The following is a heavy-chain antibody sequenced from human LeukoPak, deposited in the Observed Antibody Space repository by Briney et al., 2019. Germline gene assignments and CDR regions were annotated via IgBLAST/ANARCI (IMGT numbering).Heavy chain of an antibody. D-gene: IGHD5-18*01. CDR1: GYTFTSYY. J-gene: IGHJ5*02. Sequence: ASVKVSCTASGYTFTSYYMHWVRQAPGQGLEWMGIINPSGGSTSYAQKFQGRVTMTRDTSTSTVYMELSSLRSEDTAVYYCARDHGGRGYSYGWLSLRTDWFDPWGQGTLVTVSS. CDR3: ARDHGGRGYSYGWLSLRTDWFDP. CDR2: INPSGGST. V-gene: IGHV1-46*01.